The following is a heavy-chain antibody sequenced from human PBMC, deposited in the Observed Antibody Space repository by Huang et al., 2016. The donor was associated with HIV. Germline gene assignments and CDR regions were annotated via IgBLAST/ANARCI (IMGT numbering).Heavy chain of an antibody. D-gene: IGHD3-10*01. CDR3: ARHSSYLSYYYRSGNPRYYFDF. CDR1: GGSISSTSYY. V-gene: IGHV4-39*01. J-gene: IGHJ4*02. Sequence: QLQLQESGPGLVKPSETLSLTCTVSGGSISSTSYYWGWIRQPPGKGLGWIGSINFSGSTYYNPSLGSRVTISVDTSKNQFSRKLSSVTAADTAVYYCARHSSYLSYYYRSGNPRYYFDFWGQGTLVTVSS. CDR2: INFSGST.